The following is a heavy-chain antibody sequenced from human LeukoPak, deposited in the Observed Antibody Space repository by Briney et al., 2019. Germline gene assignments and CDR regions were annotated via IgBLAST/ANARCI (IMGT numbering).Heavy chain of an antibody. CDR2: INPNSGGT. CDR1: GYTFTGYY. CDR3: ARNPKQVSDNYYYYYGMDV. V-gene: IGHV1-2*04. J-gene: IGHJ6*02. D-gene: IGHD3-9*01. Sequence: ASVKVSCKASGYTFTGYYVHWVRQAPGQGLEWMGWINPNSGGTNYAQKFQGWVTMTRDTSISTAYMELSRLRSDDTAVYYCARNPKQVSDNYYYYYGMDVWGQGTTVTVSS.